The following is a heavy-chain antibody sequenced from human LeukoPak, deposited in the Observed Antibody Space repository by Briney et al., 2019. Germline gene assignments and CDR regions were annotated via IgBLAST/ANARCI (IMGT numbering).Heavy chain of an antibody. CDR3: ARSSRGGNPRYYFDY. CDR1: DGSFSTYY. D-gene: IGHD3-16*01. CDR2: IYTTGYT. Sequence: SETLSLTCKVSDGSFSTYYWSWIRQPPGKGLEWIGYIYTTGYTKYNPSLKSRVTISVDTSKNQLSLKLSSVTAADTAVYYCARSSRGGNPRYYFDYWGQGTLVTVSS. V-gene: IGHV4-4*09. J-gene: IGHJ4*02.